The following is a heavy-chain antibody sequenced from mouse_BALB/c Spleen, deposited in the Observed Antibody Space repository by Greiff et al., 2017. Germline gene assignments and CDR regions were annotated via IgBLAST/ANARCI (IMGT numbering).Heavy chain of an antibody. J-gene: IGHJ3*01. CDR3: ARSGYGNYFAY. CDR1: GFNIKDTY. D-gene: IGHD2-1*01. Sequence: DVQLQESGAELVKPGASVKLSCTASGFNIKDTYMHWVKQRPEQGLEWIGRIDPANGNTKYDPKFQGKATITADTSSNTAYLQLSSLTSEDTAVYYCARSGYGNYFAYWGQGTLVTVSA. CDR2: IDPANGNT. V-gene: IGHV14-3*02.